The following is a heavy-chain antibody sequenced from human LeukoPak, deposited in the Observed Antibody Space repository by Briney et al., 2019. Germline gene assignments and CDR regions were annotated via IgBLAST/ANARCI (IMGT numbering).Heavy chain of an antibody. CDR2: ISYDGSNK. D-gene: IGHD6-6*01. J-gene: IGHJ5*02. V-gene: IGHV3-30-3*01. Sequence: GRSLRLSCAASGFTFSSYAMHWVRQAPGKGLEWVAVISYDGSNKYYADSVKGRFTISRDNSKNTLYLQMNSLRAEDTAVYYCARGPPQKYSSSSCRFDPWGQGTLVTVSS. CDR3: ARGPPQKYSSSSCRFDP. CDR1: GFTFSSYA.